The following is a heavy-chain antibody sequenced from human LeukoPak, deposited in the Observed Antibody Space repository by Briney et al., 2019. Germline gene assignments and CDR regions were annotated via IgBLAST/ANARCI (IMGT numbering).Heavy chain of an antibody. Sequence: GGSLRLSCAASGFTFSSYWMSWVRQAPGKGLEWVANIKQDGSEKYHVDSVKGRFTISRDNAKNSLYLQMNSLRAEDTAVYYCARLGYSSSWYVAFYYYYYMDVWGKGTTVTVSS. CDR1: GFTFSSYW. CDR3: ARLGYSSSWYVAFYYYYYMDV. J-gene: IGHJ6*03. V-gene: IGHV3-7*01. D-gene: IGHD6-13*01. CDR2: IKQDGSEK.